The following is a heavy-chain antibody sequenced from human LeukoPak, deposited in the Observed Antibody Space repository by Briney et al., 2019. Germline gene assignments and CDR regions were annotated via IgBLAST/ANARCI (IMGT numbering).Heavy chain of an antibody. CDR2: ISGSGGST. CDR3: AKVGYYDSSGYYYGYYFDY. Sequence: GGSLRLSCAASGFTFSSYAMSWVREAPGKGLEWVSAISGSGGSTYYADSVKGRFTISRDNSKNTLYLQMNSLRAEDTAVYYCAKVGYYDSSGYYYGYYFDYWGQGTLVTVSS. V-gene: IGHV3-23*01. J-gene: IGHJ4*02. CDR1: GFTFSSYA. D-gene: IGHD3-22*01.